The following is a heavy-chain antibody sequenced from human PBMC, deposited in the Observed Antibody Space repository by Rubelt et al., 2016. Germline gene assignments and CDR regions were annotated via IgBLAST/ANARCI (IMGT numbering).Heavy chain of an antibody. J-gene: IGHJ4*02. Sequence: GGSLRLSCAASGSTFSSYSMNWVRQAPGKGLEWVSYISSGSSTIYYADSVKGRFTISRDNAKNSLYLQMNSLRAEDTAVYYCARGGYSSSWYWVYWGQGTLVTVSS. V-gene: IGHV3-48*04. CDR3: ARGGYSSSWYWVY. CDR1: GSTFSSYS. CDR2: ISSGSSTI. D-gene: IGHD6-13*01.